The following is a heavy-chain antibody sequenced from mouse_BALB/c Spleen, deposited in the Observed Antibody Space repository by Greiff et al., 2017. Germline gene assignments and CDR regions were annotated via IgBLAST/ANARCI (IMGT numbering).Heavy chain of an antibody. CDR2: ISYDGSN. D-gene: IGHD1-1*01. J-gene: IGHJ3*01. CDR3: AGGSSLFAY. CDR1: GYSITSGYY. V-gene: IGHV3-6*02. Sequence: VQLQQSGPGLVKPSQSLSLTCSVTGYSITSGYYWNWIRQFPGNKLEWMGYISYDGSNNYNPSLKNRISITRDTSKNQFFLKLNSVTTEDTATYYCAGGSSLFAYWGQGTLVTVSA.